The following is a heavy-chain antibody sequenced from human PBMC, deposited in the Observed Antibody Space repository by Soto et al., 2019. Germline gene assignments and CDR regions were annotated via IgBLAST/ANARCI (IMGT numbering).Heavy chain of an antibody. CDR2: ISAYNGDT. CDR3: VLGGLETGYYRDMDY. Sequence: QDHLVQSGAEVKKPGASAKVSCKASGYTFKNYGINWVRQAPERGLEWVAWISAYNGDTSYAQHFQGRVTVTTETVTNTAYMELRSLRPDDTAVYFCVLGGLETGYYRDMDYWGQGTLVSVSS. CDR1: GYTFKNYG. D-gene: IGHD3-9*01. J-gene: IGHJ4*02. V-gene: IGHV1-18*04.